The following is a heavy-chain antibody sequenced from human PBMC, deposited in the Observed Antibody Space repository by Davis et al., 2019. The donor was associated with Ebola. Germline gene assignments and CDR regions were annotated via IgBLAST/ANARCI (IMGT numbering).Heavy chain of an antibody. V-gene: IGHV1-18*01. CDR2: ISAYNGNT. Sequence: ASVKVSCKASGYTFTSYGISWVRQAPGQGLEWMGWISAYNGNTNYAQKLQGRVTMTTDTSTSTAYMELRSLRSDDTAVYYCARITGTTPKYYYYYGMDVWGQGTTVTVSS. CDR3: ARITGTTPKYYYYYGMDV. CDR1: GYTFTSYG. D-gene: IGHD1-7*01. J-gene: IGHJ6*02.